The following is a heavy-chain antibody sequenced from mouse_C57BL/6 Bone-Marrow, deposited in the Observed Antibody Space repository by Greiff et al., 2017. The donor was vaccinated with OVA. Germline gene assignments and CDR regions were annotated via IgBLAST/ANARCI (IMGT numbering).Heavy chain of an antibody. Sequence: DVKLVESGPGLVKPSQSLSLTCSVTGYSITSGYYWNWLRQFPGNKLEWMGYISYDGSNNYNPSLKNRISITRDTSKNQFFLKLNSVTTEDTATYYCARDALTSPSAYYAMDYWGQGTSVTVSS. D-gene: IGHD2-12*01. V-gene: IGHV3-6*01. J-gene: IGHJ4*01. CDR3: ARDALTSPSAYYAMDY. CDR2: ISYDGSN. CDR1: GYSITSGYY.